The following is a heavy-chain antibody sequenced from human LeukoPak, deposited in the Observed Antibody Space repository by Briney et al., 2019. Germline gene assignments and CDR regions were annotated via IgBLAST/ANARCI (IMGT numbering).Heavy chain of an antibody. CDR1: GGSISSYY. CDR3: ARKWQWLDPFDY. D-gene: IGHD6-19*01. J-gene: IGHJ4*02. CDR2: IYYSGGT. V-gene: IGHV4-59*08. Sequence: SETLSLTCTVSGGSISSYYWSWIRQPPGKGLEWIGYIYYSGGTNYNPSLKSRVTISVDTSKNQFSLKLSSVTAADTAVYYCARKWQWLDPFDYWGQGTLVTVSS.